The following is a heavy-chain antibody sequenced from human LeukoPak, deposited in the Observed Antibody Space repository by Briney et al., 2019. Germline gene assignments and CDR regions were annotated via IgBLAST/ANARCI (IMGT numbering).Heavy chain of an antibody. CDR3: ARENDSSGYNDAFDI. V-gene: IGHV3-20*04. CDR1: GFTFADYG. CDR2: INWNGGST. D-gene: IGHD3-22*01. J-gene: IGHJ3*02. Sequence: GGSLRLSCAASGFTFADYGMSWVRQAPGKGLEWVSGINWNGGSTGYADSVKGRFTISRDNAKNSLYLQMNSLRAEDTALYYCARENDSSGYNDAFDIWGQGTMVTVSS.